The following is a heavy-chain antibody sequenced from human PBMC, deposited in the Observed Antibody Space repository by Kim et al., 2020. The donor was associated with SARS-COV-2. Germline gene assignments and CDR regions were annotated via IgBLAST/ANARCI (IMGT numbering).Heavy chain of an antibody. Sequence: GGSLRLSCAASGFTFSSYSMNWVRQAPGKGLEWVSSISSSSSYIYYADSVKGRFTISRDNAKNSLYLQLNSLRAEDTAVYYCARDLSWSGGRAAGDPYYYYYYDMDVWGQGTTVTVSS. CDR1: GFTFSSYS. CDR3: ARDLSWSGGRAAGDPYYYYYYDMDV. V-gene: IGHV3-21*01. D-gene: IGHD6-13*01. CDR2: ISSSSSYI. J-gene: IGHJ6*02.